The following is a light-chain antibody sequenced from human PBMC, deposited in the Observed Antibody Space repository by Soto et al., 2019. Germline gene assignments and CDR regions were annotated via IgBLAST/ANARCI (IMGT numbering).Light chain of an antibody. CDR3: QQLNTFPFT. CDR2: AAS. CDR1: QGISSY. V-gene: IGKV1-9*01. J-gene: IGKJ2*01. Sequence: DIQLTQSPSFLSASVGDRVTITCRASQGISSYLAWYQQKPGKAPKLLIYAASTLQSGVPLRFSGSGSGTEFTLTISSLQPEDFATYYCQQLNTFPFTFGQGNKLEIK.